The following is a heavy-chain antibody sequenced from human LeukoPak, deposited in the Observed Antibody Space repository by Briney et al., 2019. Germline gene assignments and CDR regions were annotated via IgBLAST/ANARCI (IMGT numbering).Heavy chain of an antibody. D-gene: IGHD6-13*01. CDR1: GGSSSSDY. V-gene: IGHV4-59*01. CDR2: IYYSGST. J-gene: IGHJ4*02. CDR3: ARAIAAAGFSGYFDC. Sequence: PSGTLSLTCTVSGGSSSSDYWSWIRQPPGKGLEWIGFIYYSGSTNYKPSLKSRVTISEDTSKNQFSLKLSSVTAADTAVYFCARAIAAAGFSGYFDCWGEGALVTVSS.